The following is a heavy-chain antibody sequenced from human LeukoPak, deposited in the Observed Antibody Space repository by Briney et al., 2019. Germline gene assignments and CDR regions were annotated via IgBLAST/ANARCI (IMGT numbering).Heavy chain of an antibody. CDR3: ARGHGYNYV. CDR2: VNPNSGGT. D-gene: IGHD5-24*01. Sequence: ASVKVSCKASGYTFTGYYMHWVRQAPGQGLEWMGWVNPNSGGTNYAQKFQGRVTMTRDTSISTAYMELSSLRSEDTAVYYCARGHGYNYVWGQGTLITVSS. V-gene: IGHV1-2*02. CDR1: GYTFTGYY. J-gene: IGHJ4*02.